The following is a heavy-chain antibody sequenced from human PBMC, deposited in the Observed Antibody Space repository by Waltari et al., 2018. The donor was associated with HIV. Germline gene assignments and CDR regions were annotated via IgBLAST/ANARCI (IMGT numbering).Heavy chain of an antibody. CDR2: ISHSGVNT. D-gene: IGHD2-15*01. CDR1: GFTFSKRA. CDR3: AKDREGEVVLYSVDY. V-gene: IGHV3-23*01. J-gene: IGHJ4*02. Sequence: EVQLLESGGALVQPGGSLRLSCAASGFTFSKRAMSWVRQGPGKGLEWVSSISHSGVNTYYADSVKGRVTISRDNAMNTMFLQINSLRAEDTAVYYCAKDREGEVVLYSVDYWGQGTLVTVSS.